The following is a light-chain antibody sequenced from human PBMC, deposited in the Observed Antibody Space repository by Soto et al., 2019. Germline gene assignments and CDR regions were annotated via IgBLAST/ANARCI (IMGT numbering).Light chain of an antibody. CDR3: QQYGSWT. Sequence: EIVLTQSPGTLSVSPGERATLPCRASETFSSDKLAWYQQKPGQPPSLLIYGTFSRATGIPDRFSGSGSGTDFTLTISRLEPEDSAIYYCQQYGSWTFGQGTKVEI. CDR1: ETFSSDK. V-gene: IGKV3-20*01. J-gene: IGKJ1*01. CDR2: GTF.